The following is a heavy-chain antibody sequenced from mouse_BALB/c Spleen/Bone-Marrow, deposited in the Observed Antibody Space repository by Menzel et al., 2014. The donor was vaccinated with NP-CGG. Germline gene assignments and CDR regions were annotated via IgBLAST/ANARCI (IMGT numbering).Heavy chain of an antibody. V-gene: IGHV3-2*02. J-gene: IGHJ2*01. CDR2: INYSGST. CDR3: ARGSHFDY. CDR1: GYSITSDYA. Sequence: EVQLQESGPGLVKPSQSLFLTCTVTGYSITSDYAWNWIRQFPGNKLEWMGYINYSGSTSYNPSLKSRISITRDTSKNQFFLQLNSVTTEDTATYYCARGSHFDYWGQGTTLTVSS.